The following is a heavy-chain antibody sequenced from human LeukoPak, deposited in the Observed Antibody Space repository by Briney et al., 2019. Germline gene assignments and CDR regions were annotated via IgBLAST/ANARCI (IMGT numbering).Heavy chain of an antibody. CDR1: GGTFSSYA. Sequence: SVKVSCKASGGTFSSYAISWVRQAPGQGLEWMGGIIPIFGTANYAQKFQGRVTITTDESTSTAYMELSSLRSEDTAVYYCARGYCTNGVCQRRHYYYMDVWGKGTTVTVSS. CDR2: IIPIFGTA. D-gene: IGHD2-8*01. J-gene: IGHJ6*03. CDR3: ARGYCTNGVCQRRHYYYMDV. V-gene: IGHV1-69*05.